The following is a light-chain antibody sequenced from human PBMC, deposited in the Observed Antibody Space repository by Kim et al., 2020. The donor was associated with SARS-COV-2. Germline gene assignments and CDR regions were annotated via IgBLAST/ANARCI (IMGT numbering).Light chain of an antibody. CDR1: QSVSSSY. CDR3: QQYGSSRT. CDR2: GAS. Sequence: EIVLTQSPGTLSLSPGERATLSCRASQSVSSSYLAWYQKNAGQATRLLTYGASSRATGIPDWFSSSAAGTVFTLTISRLEPEVFALYCCQQYGSSRTFGGGTKVDIK. V-gene: IGKV3-20*01. J-gene: IGKJ4*01.